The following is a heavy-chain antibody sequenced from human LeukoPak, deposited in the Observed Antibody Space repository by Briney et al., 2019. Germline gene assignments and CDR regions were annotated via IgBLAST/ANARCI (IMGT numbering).Heavy chain of an antibody. J-gene: IGHJ6*03. Sequence: GSVKVSCKASGYTFTSYDINWVRQATGQGLEWMGWMNPNSGNTGYAQKFQGRVTITRNTSISTAYMELSSLRSDDTAVYYCAREKYSYGSYNYYMDVWGKGTTVTVSS. V-gene: IGHV1-8*03. CDR1: GYTFTSYD. D-gene: IGHD5-18*01. CDR2: MNPNSGNT. CDR3: AREKYSYGSYNYYMDV.